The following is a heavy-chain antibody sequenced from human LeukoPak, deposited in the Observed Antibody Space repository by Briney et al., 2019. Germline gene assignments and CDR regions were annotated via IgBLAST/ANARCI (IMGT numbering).Heavy chain of an antibody. CDR2: INPNSGGT. CDR1: GYTFTSYG. J-gene: IGHJ6*03. CDR3: ARDCSSPLYYYYMDV. V-gene: IGHV1-2*06. D-gene: IGHD6-13*01. Sequence: ASVKVSCKASGYTFTSYGISWVRQAPGRGREWMGRINPNSGGTNYAQKFQGRVTMTRDTSISTAYMKLSRLRSDDTAVYYCARDCSSPLYYYYMDVWGKGTTVTVSS.